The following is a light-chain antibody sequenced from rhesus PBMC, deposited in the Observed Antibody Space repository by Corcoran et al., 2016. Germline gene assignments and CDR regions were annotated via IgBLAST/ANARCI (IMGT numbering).Light chain of an antibody. CDR1: QGITND. V-gene: IGKV1-25*02. CDR3: QHYYSTPFT. J-gene: IGKJ3*01. CDR2: EAS. Sequence: DIQMTQSPSSLSASVGDRVTITCRASQGITNDLAWYQQKPGETPKLLIDEASSLQSGIPSRFRGSGTGTHFTLTISSLQSEDFATYYCQHYYSTPFTFGPGTKLDIK.